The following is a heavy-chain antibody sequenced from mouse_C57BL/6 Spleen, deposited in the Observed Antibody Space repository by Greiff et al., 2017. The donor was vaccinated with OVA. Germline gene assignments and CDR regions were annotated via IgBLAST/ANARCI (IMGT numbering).Heavy chain of an antibody. CDR1: GFTFSSYT. Sequence: DVKLVESGGGLVKPGGSLKLSCAASGFTFSSYTMSWVRQTPEKRLEWVATISGGGGNTYYPDSVKGRFTISRDNAKNTLYLQMSSLRSEDTALYYCARSSNYYFDYWGQGTTLTVSS. CDR2: ISGGGGNT. J-gene: IGHJ2*01. D-gene: IGHD2-5*01. CDR3: ARSSNYYFDY. V-gene: IGHV5-9*01.